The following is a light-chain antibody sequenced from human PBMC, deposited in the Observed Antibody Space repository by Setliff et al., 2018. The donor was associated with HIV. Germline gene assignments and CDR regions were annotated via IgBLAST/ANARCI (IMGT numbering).Light chain of an antibody. V-gene: IGLV2-14*03. Sequence: QSVLTQPPSASGSPGQSVTISCTGTSSDVGAYNYVSWYQQQPGKAPQLLIYDVITRPSGVSDRFSASKSGNTASLTISGLQADDEADYYCSSYTSSSTWVFGGGTKVTVL. CDR2: DVI. CDR3: SSYTSSSTWV. J-gene: IGLJ3*02. CDR1: SSDVGAYNY.